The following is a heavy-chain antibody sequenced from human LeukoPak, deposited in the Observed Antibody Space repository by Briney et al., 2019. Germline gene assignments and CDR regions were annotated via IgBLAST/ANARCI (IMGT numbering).Heavy chain of an antibody. CDR2: ISAYNGNT. CDR3: ARDPSRTGAYDY. CDR1: GYTFTSYG. V-gene: IGHV1-18*01. J-gene: IGHJ4*02. D-gene: IGHD3-16*01. Sequence: ASVKVSCKPSGYTFTSYGISWVRQAPGQGLEWMGWISAYNGNTNYAQKPQGRGPMTTDTSTSTAYMELRSLRSDDTAVYYCARDPSRTGAYDYWGQGTLVTVSS.